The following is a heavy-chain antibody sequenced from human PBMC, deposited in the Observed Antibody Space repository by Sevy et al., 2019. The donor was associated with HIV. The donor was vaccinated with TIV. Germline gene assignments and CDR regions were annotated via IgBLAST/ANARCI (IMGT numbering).Heavy chain of an antibody. CDR2: ISSSSSYI. CDR1: GFTFSSYS. CDR3: ATSKKTWIQLDY. Sequence: GGSLRLSCAASGFTFSSYSMNWVRQAPGKGLEWVSSISSSSSYIYYADSVKGRFTISRDNAKNSLYLQMNSLRSEDTAVYYCATSKKTWIQLDYWGQGTMVTVSS. V-gene: IGHV3-21*01. D-gene: IGHD5-18*01. J-gene: IGHJ4*02.